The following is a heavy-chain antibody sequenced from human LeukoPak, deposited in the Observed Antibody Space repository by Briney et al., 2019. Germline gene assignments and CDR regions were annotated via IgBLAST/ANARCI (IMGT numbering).Heavy chain of an antibody. Sequence: PSETLSLTCAVSGGSISSGGYSWSWVRQPPGKGLEWVGYIYHSGSTYYNPSLKSRVTISVDTSKNQFSLKLSSVTAADTAVYYCASLPGYSSSWAFDYWGQGTLVTVSS. CDR3: ASLPGYSSSWAFDY. CDR1: GGSISSGGYS. CDR2: IYHSGST. J-gene: IGHJ4*02. V-gene: IGHV4-30-2*01. D-gene: IGHD6-13*01.